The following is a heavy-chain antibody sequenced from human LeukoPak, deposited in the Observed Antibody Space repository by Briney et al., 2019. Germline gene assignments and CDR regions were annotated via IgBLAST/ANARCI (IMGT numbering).Heavy chain of an antibody. CDR1: GGSLSSYY. V-gene: IGHV4-59*08. J-gene: IGHJ3*02. Sequence: SETLSLTCTVSGGSLSSYYWSWIRQPPGKGLEWIGYIYYSGSTNYNPSLKSRVTISVDTSKNQFSLKLSSVTAADTAVYYCARLAGDSSVAFDIWGQGTMVTVSS. CDR3: ARLAGDSSVAFDI. CDR2: IYYSGST. D-gene: IGHD7-27*01.